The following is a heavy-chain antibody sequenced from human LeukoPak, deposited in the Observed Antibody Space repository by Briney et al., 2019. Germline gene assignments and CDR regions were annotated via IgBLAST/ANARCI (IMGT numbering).Heavy chain of an antibody. CDR3: ARGRGLSGSYYSFDS. CDR2: LSGSGRTI. Sequence: PGGSLRLSCVTSGFTFRSYEMNWVRQAPGKGLEWVSYLSGSGRTIYYADSVKGRFTISKDNAKNSLYLQMNSLRAEDTAVYFCARGRGLSGSYYSFDSWGQGTLVTVSS. V-gene: IGHV3-48*03. D-gene: IGHD1-26*01. CDR1: GFTFRSYE. J-gene: IGHJ4*02.